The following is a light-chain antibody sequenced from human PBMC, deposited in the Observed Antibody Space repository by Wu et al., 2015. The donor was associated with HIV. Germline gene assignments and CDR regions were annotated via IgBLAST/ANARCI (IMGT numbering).Light chain of an antibody. CDR3: QQRSNWPRT. CDR2: DTS. CDR1: QRVSSN. Sequence: EIVMTQSPATLSVSPGERATLSCRASQRVSSNLAWYQQKPGQSPRLLIYDTSTRATGVPARFSGSGSGTDFTLTISSLEPEDFAVYYCQQRSNWPRTFGQGTKLEIK. V-gene: IGKV3-11*01. J-gene: IGKJ2*01.